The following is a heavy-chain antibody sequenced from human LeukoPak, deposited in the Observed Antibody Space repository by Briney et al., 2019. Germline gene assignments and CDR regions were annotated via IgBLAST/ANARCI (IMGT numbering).Heavy chain of an antibody. CDR1: GFTFNSYF. CDR3: ARDSHYGSGQGMDY. J-gene: IGHJ4*02. CDR2: IKQDGSEK. V-gene: IGHV3-7*01. Sequence: GSLILSCAASGFTFNSYFMSWVRQAPGKGLEWVANIKQDGSEKYYADSVRGRFSISRDNAKNSLYLQLSSLRAEDTAVYYCARDSHYGSGQGMDYWGQGTLVTVSS. D-gene: IGHD3-10*01.